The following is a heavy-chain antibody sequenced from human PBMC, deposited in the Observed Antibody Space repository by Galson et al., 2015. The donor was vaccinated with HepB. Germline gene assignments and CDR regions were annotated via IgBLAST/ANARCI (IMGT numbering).Heavy chain of an antibody. J-gene: IGHJ4*02. D-gene: IGHD3-9*01. CDR3: AKGRGPGCQTYFDY. V-gene: IGHV3-9*01. CDR2: LSWNSGRI. Sequence: SLRLSCAASGFTFDDFAMHWVRQAPGSGLEWVSGLSWNSGRIGYADSVKGRFTISRDNAKNSHYLQMNSLRPEDTALFYCAKGRGPGCQTYFDYWGQGILVTVSS. CDR1: GFTFDDFA.